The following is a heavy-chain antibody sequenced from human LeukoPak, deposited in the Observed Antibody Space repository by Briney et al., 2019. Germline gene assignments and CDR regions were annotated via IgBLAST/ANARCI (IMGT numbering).Heavy chain of an antibody. CDR1: GYSFTSYW. D-gene: IGHD3-3*01. Sequence: GESLKISCKGSGYSFTSYWIGWVRQMPGKGLEWMGIIYPGDSDTRYSPSFQGQVTISADKSISTAYLQWSSLKASDTAMYYCARRITIFGVEYNWFDPWGQGTLVTVPS. V-gene: IGHV5-51*01. CDR2: IYPGDSDT. J-gene: IGHJ5*02. CDR3: ARRITIFGVEYNWFDP.